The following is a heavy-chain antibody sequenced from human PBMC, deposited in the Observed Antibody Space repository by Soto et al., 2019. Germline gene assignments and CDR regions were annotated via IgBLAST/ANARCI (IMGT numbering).Heavy chain of an antibody. CDR3: ARDLVTISGVVIRYLGMDV. Sequence: ASVKVSCKASGYTFTSYYMHWVRQAPGQGLEWMGIINPSGGSTSYAQKFQGRVTMTRDTSTSTVYMELSSLRSEDTAVYYCARDLVTISGVVIRYLGMDVWGQGTTVTVSS. D-gene: IGHD3-3*01. V-gene: IGHV1-46*01. J-gene: IGHJ6*02. CDR1: GYTFTSYY. CDR2: INPSGGST.